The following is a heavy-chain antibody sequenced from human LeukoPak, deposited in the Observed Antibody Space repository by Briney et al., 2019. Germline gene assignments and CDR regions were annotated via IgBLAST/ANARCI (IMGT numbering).Heavy chain of an antibody. Sequence: SETLSLTCAVYGGSFSGYYWNWIRQPPGKGLEWIGYIYYSGNTNCNPSLKSRVTISVDTSKNQFSLKLSSVTAADTAVYYCARDTAMGSFDYWGQGTLVTVAS. J-gene: IGHJ4*02. D-gene: IGHD5-18*01. CDR2: IYYSGNT. CDR3: ARDTAMGSFDY. CDR1: GGSFSGYY. V-gene: IGHV4-59*08.